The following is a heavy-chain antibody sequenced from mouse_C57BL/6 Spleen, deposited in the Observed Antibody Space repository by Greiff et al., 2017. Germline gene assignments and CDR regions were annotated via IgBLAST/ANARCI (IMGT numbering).Heavy chain of an antibody. CDR2: IHPNSGST. J-gene: IGHJ3*01. CDR1: GYTFTSYW. D-gene: IGHD2-12*01. Sequence: QVHVKQPGAELVKPGASVKLSCKASGYTFTSYWMHWVKQRPGQGLEWIGMIHPNSGSTNYNEKFKSKATLTVDKSSSTAYMQLSSLTSEDSAVYYCARRRDSNYSLDGFADWGQGTLVTVSA. CDR3: ARRRDSNYSLDGFAD. V-gene: IGHV1-64*01.